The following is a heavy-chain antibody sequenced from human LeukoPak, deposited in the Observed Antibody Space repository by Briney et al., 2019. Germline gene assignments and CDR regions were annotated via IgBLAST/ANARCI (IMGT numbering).Heavy chain of an antibody. Sequence: PSETLSLTCSVSGGSVTSYFWSWIRQPPGKGLEWIGYVSYDGTTNYTPSLRSRVIMAVDTTKNHISLRLVSLSAAATAVYYCARLDCTGDGCYNHWGQGILVTVSS. CDR2: VSYDGTT. CDR3: ARLDCTGDGCYNH. CDR1: GGSVTSYF. D-gene: IGHD2-8*02. V-gene: IGHV4-59*08. J-gene: IGHJ4*02.